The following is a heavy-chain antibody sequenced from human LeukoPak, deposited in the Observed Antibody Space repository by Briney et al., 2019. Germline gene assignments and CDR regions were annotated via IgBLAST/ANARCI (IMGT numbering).Heavy chain of an antibody. CDR3: ARLETTPYYFDY. CDR1: GLTFSSYN. J-gene: IGHJ4*02. V-gene: IGHV3-21*01. Sequence: GGSLRLSCAASGLTFSSYNMNWVRQAPGKGLEWVSSISRSSTYISYADSVKGRFTISRDNAKNSLYVQMNSLRAEDTAVYYCARLETTPYYFDYWGQGTLVTVSS. D-gene: IGHD1-1*01. CDR2: ISRSSTYI.